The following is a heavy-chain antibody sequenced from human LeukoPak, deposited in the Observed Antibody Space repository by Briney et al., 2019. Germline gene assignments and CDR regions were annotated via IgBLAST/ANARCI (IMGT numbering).Heavy chain of an antibody. J-gene: IGHJ4*02. CDR3: ARELTYGSGTTPDY. CDR1: GYTFTSYD. V-gene: IGHV1-8*01. Sequence: ASVKVSCKASGYTFTSYDINWVRQATGQGLEWMGWMNPNSGNTGYAQKFQGRVTMTRDTSTSTVYMELSSLRSEDTAVYYCARELTYGSGTTPDYWGQGTLVTVSS. D-gene: IGHD3-10*01. CDR2: MNPNSGNT.